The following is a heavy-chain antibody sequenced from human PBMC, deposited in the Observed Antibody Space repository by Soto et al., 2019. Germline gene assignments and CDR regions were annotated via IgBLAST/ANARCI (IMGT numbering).Heavy chain of an antibody. J-gene: IGHJ4*02. D-gene: IGHD3-3*01. V-gene: IGHV3-7*01. Sequence: EAQLVESGGGLVQPGGSLRLSCAASGFTFTNYWMSWVRQAPGKGLEWVANIKQDGSEKYYADSATGGFIISRDNAQTSLYLQMNSLGAEDTAVYYCARDMGVFWSGYPEGGFDYWGQGTPVTVSS. CDR2: IKQDGSEK. CDR1: GFTFTNYW. CDR3: ARDMGVFWSGYPEGGFDY.